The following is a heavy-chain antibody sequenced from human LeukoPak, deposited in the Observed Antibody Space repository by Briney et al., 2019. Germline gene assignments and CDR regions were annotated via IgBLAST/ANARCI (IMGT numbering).Heavy chain of an antibody. J-gene: IGHJ4*02. CDR2: IRYDGSNK. CDR3: AKASGKHTAMVGYYFDY. Sequence: PGRSLRLSCAASGFTFSSYTMHWVRQAPGKGLEWVAFIRYDGSNKYYADSVKGRFTISRDNSKNTLYLQMNSLRAEDTAVYYCAKASGKHTAMVGYYFDYWGQGTLVTVSS. V-gene: IGHV3-30*02. CDR1: GFTFSSYT. D-gene: IGHD5-18*01.